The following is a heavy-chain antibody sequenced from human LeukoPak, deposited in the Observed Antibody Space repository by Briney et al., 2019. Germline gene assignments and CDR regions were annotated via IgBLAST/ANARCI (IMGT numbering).Heavy chain of an antibody. Sequence: GGSLRLSCVASGFTFSSYSMNWVRQAPGKGLEWVSHISSSGSTIYYADSVKGRFTISRDNAKNSLYLQMNSLRAEDTAVYYCARDLDGDYVNYMDVWGKGTTVTVSS. J-gene: IGHJ6*03. D-gene: IGHD4-17*01. CDR2: ISSSGSTI. CDR1: GFTFSSYS. V-gene: IGHV3-48*04. CDR3: ARDLDGDYVNYMDV.